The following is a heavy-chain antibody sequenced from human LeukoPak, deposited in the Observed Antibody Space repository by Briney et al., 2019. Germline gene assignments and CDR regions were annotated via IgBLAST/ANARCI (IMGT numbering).Heavy chain of an antibody. CDR1: GYSISSGYF. CDR3: ARGFGRVNWFDP. CDR2: IYHSGIT. Sequence: PSETLSLTCTVSGYSISSGYFWGWIRQPPGKGLEWIGSIYHSGITYYNPSLRSRVTISVDTSKNQFSLKLSSVTAADTAVYYCARGFGRVNWFDPWGQGTLVTVSS. V-gene: IGHV4-38-2*02. D-gene: IGHD3-10*01. J-gene: IGHJ5*02.